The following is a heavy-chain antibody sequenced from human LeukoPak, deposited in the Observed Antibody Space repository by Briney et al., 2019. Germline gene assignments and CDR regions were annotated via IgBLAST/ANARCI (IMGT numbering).Heavy chain of an antibody. CDR1: GFTFSSYA. V-gene: IGHV3-23*01. CDR2: ISGSGGST. D-gene: IGHD2-2*01. CDR3: ARGLGYQLLWGYYYYMDV. J-gene: IGHJ6*03. Sequence: GGSLRLSCATSGFTFSSYAMSWVRQAPGKGLEWVSAISGSGGSTYYADSVKGRFTISRDNAKNSLYLQMNSLRAEDTAVYYCARGLGYQLLWGYYYYMDVWGKGTTVTVSS.